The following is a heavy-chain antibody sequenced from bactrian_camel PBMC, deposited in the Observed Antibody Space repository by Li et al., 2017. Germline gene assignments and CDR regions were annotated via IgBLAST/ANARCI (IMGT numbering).Heavy chain of an antibody. CDR2: ISPAGVRL. V-gene: IGHV3S1*01. D-gene: IGHD1*01. CDR3: ATSPWLRRLTYITRRDFDY. J-gene: IGHJ6*01. Sequence: HVQLVESGGGSVQAGGSLILSCTYTSSRNCMAWLRRAPGKEREGVAAISPAGVRLSYADSVKGRFTISRDSAKNTVYLQMNSLKSDDTALYYCATSPWLRRLTYITRRDFDYWGQGTQVTVS. CDR1: YTSSRNC.